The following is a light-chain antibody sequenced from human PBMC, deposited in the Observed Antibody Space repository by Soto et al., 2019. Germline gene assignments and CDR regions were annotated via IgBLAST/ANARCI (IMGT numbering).Light chain of an antibody. CDR2: DAS. Sequence: DIQMTQSPSSLSASVGDRVTITCQASQDITNYLNWYQQKPGKAPKLLISDASNLETGVPSRFSGSGSGTDFTFTIRSMQTEAIAKYYCQQYDHLLFTFGPGTKVDIK. CDR1: QDITNY. J-gene: IGKJ3*01. CDR3: QQYDHLLFT. V-gene: IGKV1-33*01.